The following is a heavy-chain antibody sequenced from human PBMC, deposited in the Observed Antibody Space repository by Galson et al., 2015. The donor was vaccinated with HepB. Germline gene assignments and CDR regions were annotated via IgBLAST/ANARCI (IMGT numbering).Heavy chain of an antibody. Sequence: SLRLSCAASGFTFSTYAMHWVRQAPGKGLEWVIVISYDGNNEFRADSVKGRFTISRDNSQNILYLQMNSLRPEDTAVYYCARGSARTSSARDAFDIWGQGTMVTVSS. D-gene: IGHD6-25*01. J-gene: IGHJ3*02. V-gene: IGHV3-30*04. CDR3: ARGSARTSSARDAFDI. CDR2: ISYDGNNE. CDR1: GFTFSTYA.